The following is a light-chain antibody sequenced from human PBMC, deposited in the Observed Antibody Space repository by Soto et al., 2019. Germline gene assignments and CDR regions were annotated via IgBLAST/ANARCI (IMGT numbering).Light chain of an antibody. Sequence: QSVPTQPPSASGTAGQVVTISCSGGDSNIGSNSVYWYQHLPRMAPKLLIYYNNQRPSGVPDRFSGSRSGTSASLAIVGLRSEDEAVYYCAAWDASLSACVFGNGTKLTVL. CDR1: DSNIGSNS. CDR2: YNN. CDR3: AAWDASLSACV. J-gene: IGLJ1*01. V-gene: IGLV1-47*02.